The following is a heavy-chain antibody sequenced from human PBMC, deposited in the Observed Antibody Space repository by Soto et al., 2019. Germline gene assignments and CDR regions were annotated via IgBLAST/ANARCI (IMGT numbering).Heavy chain of an antibody. Sequence: EAQLVESGGGLVQPGGSLRLSCGGSGFMSSSYWMTWVRQAPGKGLEWVANIKQDGSDRYYLDSVKGRFTISRDNAKNSLYMEMNSLTAEDAGIYYCARLRRYLVVHRYYYYMDVWGKGTTVTVSS. CDR2: IKQDGSDR. CDR3: ARLRRYLVVHRYYYYMDV. J-gene: IGHJ6*03. V-gene: IGHV3-7*01. D-gene: IGHD3-9*01. CDR1: GFMSSSYW.